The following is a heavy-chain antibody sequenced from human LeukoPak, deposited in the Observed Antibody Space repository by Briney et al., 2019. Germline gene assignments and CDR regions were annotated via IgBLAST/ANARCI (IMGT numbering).Heavy chain of an antibody. CDR2: IYHSGST. V-gene: IGHV4-30-2*01. CDR1: GGSISSGGYY. J-gene: IGHJ4*02. CDR3: ARYYGGNHDY. Sequence: SETLSLTCTVSGGSISSGGYYWSWIRQPPGKGLEWIGYIYHSGSTYYNPSLKSRVTISVDRSKNQFSLKLSSVTAADTAVYYCARYYGGNHDYWGQGTLVTVSS. D-gene: IGHD4-23*01.